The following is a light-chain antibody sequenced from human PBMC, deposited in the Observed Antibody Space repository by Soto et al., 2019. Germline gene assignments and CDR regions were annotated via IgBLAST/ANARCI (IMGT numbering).Light chain of an antibody. J-gene: IGLJ1*01. CDR2: DVS. Sequence: QSALPQPASVSGSPGQSIPISCTGTSSDVGGYNYVSWYQQHPGKAPKLMIYDVSNRPSGVSNRFSGSKSGNTASLTISGLQAEDEADYYCSSYTSSSTPGVFGTGTKLTVL. CDR1: SSDVGGYNY. V-gene: IGLV2-14*01. CDR3: SSYTSSSTPGV.